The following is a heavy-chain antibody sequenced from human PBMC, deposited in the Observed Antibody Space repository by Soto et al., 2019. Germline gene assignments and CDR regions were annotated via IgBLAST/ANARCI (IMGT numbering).Heavy chain of an antibody. D-gene: IGHD3-10*01. V-gene: IGHV3-23*01. CDR3: AKDKGLLWFGELSGAFDI. Sequence: EVQLLESGGGLVQPGGSLRVSCAASGFIFSNYDMTWVRQAPGKGLEWVSAISGSGGSTYYADSVKGRFTISRDNSKNTLYLQMNSLRAEDTAVYYCAKDKGLLWFGELSGAFDIWGQGTMVTVSS. J-gene: IGHJ3*02. CDR2: ISGSGGST. CDR1: GFIFSNYD.